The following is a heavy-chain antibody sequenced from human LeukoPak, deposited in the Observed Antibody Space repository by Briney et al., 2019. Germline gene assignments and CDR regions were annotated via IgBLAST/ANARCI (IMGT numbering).Heavy chain of an antibody. D-gene: IGHD3-22*01. V-gene: IGHV4-30-2*01. Sequence: SETLSLTCTVSGGSVSSGSYSWSWIRQPPGKGLEWIGYIYHSGSTYYNPSLKSRVTISVDRSKNQFSLKLSSVTAADTAVYYCARSGYGPNDAFDIWGQGTMVTVSS. J-gene: IGHJ3*02. CDR3: ARSGYGPNDAFDI. CDR1: GGSVSSGSYS. CDR2: IYHSGST.